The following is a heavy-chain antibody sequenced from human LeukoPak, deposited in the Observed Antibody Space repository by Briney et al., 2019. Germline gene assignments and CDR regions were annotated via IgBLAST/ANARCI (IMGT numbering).Heavy chain of an antibody. CDR3: ARDSPSGYYPPHHDY. Sequence: PGRSLRLSCAASGFTFSSYGMHWVRQAPGKGLEWVAVISYDGSNKYYADSVKGRFTISRDNSKNTLYLQMNSLRAEDTAVYYCARDSPSGYYPPHHDYWGQGTLVTVSS. J-gene: IGHJ4*02. CDR2: ISYDGSNK. CDR1: GFTFSSYG. V-gene: IGHV3-30*03. D-gene: IGHD3-22*01.